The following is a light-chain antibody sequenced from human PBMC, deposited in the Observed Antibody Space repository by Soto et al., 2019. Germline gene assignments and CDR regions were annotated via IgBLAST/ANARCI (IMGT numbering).Light chain of an antibody. CDR3: SSHSSSSTLYV. V-gene: IGLV2-14*01. CDR2: EVS. Sequence: QSALTQPRSVSGSPGQSVTISCTGTSGDVGGYNFVSWYQQHPGKVPKLIIYEVSYRPSGVSDRFSGSKSDNTASLTISGLQAEDEAHYYCSSHSSSSTLYVFGTGTKVTVL. CDR1: SGDVGGYNF. J-gene: IGLJ1*01.